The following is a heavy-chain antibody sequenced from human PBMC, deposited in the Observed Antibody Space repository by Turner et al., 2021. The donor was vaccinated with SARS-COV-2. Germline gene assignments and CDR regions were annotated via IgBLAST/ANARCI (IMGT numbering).Heavy chain of an antibody. CDR2: SNYSGGK. V-gene: IGHV4-39*01. CDR3: ARSYSGDESDDAFDI. J-gene: IGHJ3*02. CDR1: GGAISSSTYY. Sequence: QLHSQVSLLGLVNPLETLSLTCTVSGGAISSSTYYWGWIRQPPGKGLDWLGTSNYSGGKYYHPSLNRRVTMSMGTANIEFCRMLCAETAADTSVYYSARSYSGDESDDAFDIWGQGTMVTVSS. D-gene: IGHD1-26*01.